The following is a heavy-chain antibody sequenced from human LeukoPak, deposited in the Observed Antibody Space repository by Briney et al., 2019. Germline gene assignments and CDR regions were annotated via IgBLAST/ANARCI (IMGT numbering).Heavy chain of an antibody. CDR3: ARYYDSSEIFDY. V-gene: IGHV4-59*01. CDR2: IHYSGST. Sequence: SETLSLTCTVSGGSISSYYWSWIRQPPGKGLEWIGYIHYSGSTNYNPSLKSRVTISVDTSKNQFSLKLSSVTAADTAVYYCARYYDSSEIFDYWGQGTLVTVSS. J-gene: IGHJ4*02. D-gene: IGHD3-22*01. CDR1: GGSISSYY.